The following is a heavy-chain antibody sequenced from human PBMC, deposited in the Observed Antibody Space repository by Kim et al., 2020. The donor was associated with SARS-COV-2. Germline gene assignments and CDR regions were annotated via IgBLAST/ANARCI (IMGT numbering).Heavy chain of an antibody. D-gene: IGHD3-16*01. Sequence: YHSDSVKGRFTISRDNSINTLYLQMNGLTAEDTAVYYCAKARSTYVFDYWGQGTLVTVSS. CDR3: AKARSTYVFDY. J-gene: IGHJ4*02. V-gene: IGHV3-23*05.